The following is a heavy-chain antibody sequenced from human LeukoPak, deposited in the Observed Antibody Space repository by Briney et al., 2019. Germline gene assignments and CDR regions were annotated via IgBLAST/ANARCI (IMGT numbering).Heavy chain of an antibody. CDR3: ARAPPYYYDSSGFAAFDI. Sequence: PSETLSLTCTVSGGSISSSSYYWGWIRQPPGKGLEWIGSIYYSGSTYYNPSLKSRVTISVDTSKNQFSLKLSSVTAADTAVYYCARAPPYYYDSSGFAAFDIWGQGTMVTVSS. CDR1: GGSISSSSYY. CDR2: IYYSGST. J-gene: IGHJ3*02. D-gene: IGHD3-22*01. V-gene: IGHV4-39*01.